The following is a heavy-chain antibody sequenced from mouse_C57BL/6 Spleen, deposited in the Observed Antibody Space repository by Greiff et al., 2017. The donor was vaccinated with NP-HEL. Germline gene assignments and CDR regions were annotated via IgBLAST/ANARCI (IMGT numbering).Heavy chain of an antibody. J-gene: IGHJ4*01. CDR2: IDPSDSYT. CDR3: ARRDEGYPYYAMDY. CDR1: GYTFTSYW. Sequence: QVQLQQPGAELVMPGASVKLSCKASGYTFTSYWMHWVKQRPGQGLEWIGEIDPSDSYTNYNQKFKGKSTLTVDKSSSTAYMQLSSLTSEDSAVYYCARRDEGYPYYAMDYWGQGTSVTVSS. V-gene: IGHV1-69*01. D-gene: IGHD2-3*01.